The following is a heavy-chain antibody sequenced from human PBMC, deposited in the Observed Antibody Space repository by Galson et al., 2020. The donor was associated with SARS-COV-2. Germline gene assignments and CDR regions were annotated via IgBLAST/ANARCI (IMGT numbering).Heavy chain of an antibody. CDR2: ISHSGGT. Sequence: SETLSLTCAVSGTSISSGSYSWNWIRQPPGKGLEWIGYISHSGGTYYNPSLKSRVTISGDRSKNQFSLTLSSVTAADTAVYYCARLPYGEYAAEAFDVWGRGTRVTVAS. J-gene: IGHJ3*01. CDR1: GTSISSGSYS. D-gene: IGHD4-17*01. CDR3: ARLPYGEYAAEAFDV. V-gene: IGHV4-30-2*01.